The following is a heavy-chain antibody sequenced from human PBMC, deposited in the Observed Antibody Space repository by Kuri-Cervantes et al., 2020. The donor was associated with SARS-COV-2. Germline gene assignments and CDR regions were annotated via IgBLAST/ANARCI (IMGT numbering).Heavy chain of an antibody. CDR3: ARLVVVVIHAFDI. J-gene: IGHJ3*02. V-gene: IGHV4-39*07. CDR2: IYYSGST. Sequence: GSLRLSCTVSGGSISSSSYYWGWIRQPPGKGLEWIGCIYYSGSTYYNPSLKSRVTISVDTSKNQFSLKLSSVTAADTAVYYCARLVVVVIHAFDIWGQGTMVTVSS. CDR1: GGSISSSSYY. D-gene: IGHD3-22*01.